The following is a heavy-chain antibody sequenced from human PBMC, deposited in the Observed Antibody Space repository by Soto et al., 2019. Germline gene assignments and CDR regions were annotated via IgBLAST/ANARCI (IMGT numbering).Heavy chain of an antibody. CDR1: GFTFSSYG. J-gene: IGHJ4*02. CDR3: ARDVAYYYDSSGYYLVY. Sequence: GGSLRLSCAASGFTFSSYGMHWVRQAPGKGLEWVAVIWYDGSNEYYADPVKGRFTISRDNSKNTLYLQMNSLRAEDTAVYYCARDVAYYYDSSGYYLVYWGQGTLVTVSS. D-gene: IGHD3-22*01. V-gene: IGHV3-33*01. CDR2: IWYDGSNE.